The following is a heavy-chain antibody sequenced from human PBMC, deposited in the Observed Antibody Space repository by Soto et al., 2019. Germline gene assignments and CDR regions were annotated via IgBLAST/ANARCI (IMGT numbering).Heavy chain of an antibody. V-gene: IGHV1-2*04. CDR2: INPNSGGT. CDR3: ARAMRADQYYYGSGSYPDFDY. CDR1: GYTFTGYY. D-gene: IGHD3-10*01. J-gene: IGHJ4*02. Sequence: ASVKVSCKASGYTFTGYYMHWVRQAPGQGLEWMGWINPNSGGTNYAQKFQGWVTMTRDTSISTAYMELSRLRADDTAVYYCARAMRADQYYYGSGSYPDFDYWGQGTLVTVSS.